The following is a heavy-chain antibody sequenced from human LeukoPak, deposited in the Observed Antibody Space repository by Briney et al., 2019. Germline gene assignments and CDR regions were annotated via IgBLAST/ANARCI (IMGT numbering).Heavy chain of an antibody. J-gene: IGHJ4*02. CDR3: ARARVRGVSFFAY. CDR2: ISYDGSNE. D-gene: IGHD2-21*01. V-gene: IGHV3-30*04. Sequence: GRSLRLSCEASGFTFSTHAMHWVRQAPGKGLEWVSEISYDGSNEYYEDSVKGRFTISRGKSKNTLYLQMNSLTAEDSAVYYCARARVRGVSFFAYWGQGTLVTVSS. CDR1: GFTFSTHA.